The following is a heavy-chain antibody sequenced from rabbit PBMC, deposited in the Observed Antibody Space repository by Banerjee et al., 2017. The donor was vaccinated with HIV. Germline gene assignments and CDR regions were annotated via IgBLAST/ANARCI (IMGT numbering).Heavy chain of an antibody. CDR3: ARSSYYTYGYTAYTDVPYFNL. V-gene: IGHV1S40*01. CDR1: GFSFSSGYD. J-gene: IGHJ4*01. Sequence: QSLEESGGDLVKPEGSLTLTCTASGFSFSSGYDMCWVRQAPGKGLEWIACIYAGSSGSTYYASWAKGRFTISSHNAQNTLYLQLTSLTAADTATYFCARSSYYTYGYTAYTDVPYFNLWGQGTLVTVS. CDR2: IYAGSSGST. D-gene: IGHD6-1*01.